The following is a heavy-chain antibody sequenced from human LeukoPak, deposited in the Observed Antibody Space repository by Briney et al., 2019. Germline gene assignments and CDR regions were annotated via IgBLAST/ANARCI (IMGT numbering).Heavy chain of an antibody. Sequence: ASVSVSCTVSGDTLTELSMHWVPRAPGKGLEWRGGFCPEDGETIYAQKFQGRVTIPEHTSTDTAYMELSSLRSEDTAVYYCATGLPYSNYEPWVYFDYWGQGTLVTVSS. D-gene: IGHD4-11*01. V-gene: IGHV1-24*01. CDR3: ATGLPYSNYEPWVYFDY. CDR1: GDTLTELS. CDR2: FCPEDGET. J-gene: IGHJ4*02.